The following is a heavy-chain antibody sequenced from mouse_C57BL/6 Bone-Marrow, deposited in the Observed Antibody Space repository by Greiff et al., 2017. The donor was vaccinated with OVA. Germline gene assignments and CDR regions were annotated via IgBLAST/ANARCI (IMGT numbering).Heavy chain of an antibody. CDR2: IDPSDSET. J-gene: IGHJ4*01. CDR1: GYTFTSYW. V-gene: IGHV1-52*01. D-gene: IGHD2-14*01. Sequence: VQLQQPGAELVRPGSSVKLSCKASGYTFTSYWMHWVKQRPIQGLEWIGNIDPSDSETHYNQKFKDKATLTVDKSSSTAYMQLSSLTSEDSAVYYCARRGFYRSYAMDYWGQGTSVTVSS. CDR3: ARRGFYRSYAMDY.